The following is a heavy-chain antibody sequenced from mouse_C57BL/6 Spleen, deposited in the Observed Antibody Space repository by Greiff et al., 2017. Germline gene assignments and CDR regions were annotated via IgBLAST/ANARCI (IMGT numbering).Heavy chain of an antibody. CDR3: ARYEYDEKGYYAMDY. J-gene: IGHJ4*01. CDR1: GYTFTSHW. D-gene: IGHD2-4*01. V-gene: IGHV1-56*01. Sequence: QVQLQQSGPELVRPGASVKISCKAPGYTFTSHWMQWVRQRPGQGLEWIGEIFPGSGSTYYNEKFKGKATLTVYTSSSTAYMQLSSLTSEDSAVYFCARYEYDEKGYYAMDYWGQGTSVTVSS. CDR2: IFPGSGST.